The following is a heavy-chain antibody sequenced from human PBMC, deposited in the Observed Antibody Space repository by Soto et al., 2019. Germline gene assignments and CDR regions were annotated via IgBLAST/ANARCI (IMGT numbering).Heavy chain of an antibody. J-gene: IGHJ6*02. CDR2: INPSGGST. D-gene: IGHD6-6*01. Sequence: GASVKVSCKASGYTFTSYYMHWVRQAPGQGLEWMGIINPSGGSTSYAQKFQGRVTMTRDTSTSTVYMELSSLRSEDTAVYYCAGAGDSSSSLYYYGMDVWGQGTTVTVSS. CDR3: AGAGDSSSSLYYYGMDV. V-gene: IGHV1-46*01. CDR1: GYTFTSYY.